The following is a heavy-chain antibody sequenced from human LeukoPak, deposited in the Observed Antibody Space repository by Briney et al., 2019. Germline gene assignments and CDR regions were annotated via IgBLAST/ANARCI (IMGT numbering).Heavy chain of an antibody. J-gene: IGHJ4*02. CDR1: GGSISRGDYY. Sequence: SETLSLTCTVSGGSISRGDYYWSWIRQPPGKGLQWIGYISNSGSTYYSPSLKSRVIMAVDTSKNQFSLKLNSVTAEDTAVYYCARDTFGSGYYPLGYWGQGILVTVSS. CDR2: ISNSGST. CDR3: ARDTFGSGYYPLGY. V-gene: IGHV4-30-4*01. D-gene: IGHD3-22*01.